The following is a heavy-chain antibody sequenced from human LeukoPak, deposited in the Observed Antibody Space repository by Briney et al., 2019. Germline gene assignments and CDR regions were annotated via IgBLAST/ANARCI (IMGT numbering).Heavy chain of an antibody. Sequence: GGSLRLSCAASGFTFSSYAMHWVRQAPGKGLEWVAVISYDGSNKYYADSVKGRFTISRDNSKNTLYLQMNSLRAEDTAVYYCARDKGSGSGRPTYYYYGMDVWGQGTTVTVSS. V-gene: IGHV3-30*04. CDR2: ISYDGSNK. CDR1: GFTFSSYA. CDR3: ARDKGSGSGRPTYYYYGMDV. J-gene: IGHJ6*02. D-gene: IGHD3-10*01.